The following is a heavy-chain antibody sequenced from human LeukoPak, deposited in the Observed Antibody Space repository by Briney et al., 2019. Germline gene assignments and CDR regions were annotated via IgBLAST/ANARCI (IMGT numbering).Heavy chain of an antibody. V-gene: IGHV3-66*01. J-gene: IGHJ4*02. Sequence: SGGSLRLSCAASGFTVSSNYMSWVRQAPGKGLEWVSVIYDGVTAHYVDSVKGRFTISRDNSKNTLHLQMDNLRAEDTAVYYCARDVNYDHTYWGQGTLVTVSS. D-gene: IGHD1-7*01. CDR3: ARDVNYDHTY. CDR2: IYDGVTA. CDR1: GFTVSSNY.